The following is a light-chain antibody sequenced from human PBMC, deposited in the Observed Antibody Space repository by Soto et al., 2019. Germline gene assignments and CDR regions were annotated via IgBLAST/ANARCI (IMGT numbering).Light chain of an antibody. CDR2: GAS. J-gene: IGKJ2*01. CDR3: QQRSNWPRYT. V-gene: IGKV3-11*01. CDR1: QSVSSY. Sequence: EIVLTQSPATLSLSPGERATLSCRASQSVSSYLDWYQQKPGQAPRLLIYGASNRATGIPARFSGSGSGTDLTLTISSLEPEDFAFYYCQQRSNWPRYTFGQGTKLEIK.